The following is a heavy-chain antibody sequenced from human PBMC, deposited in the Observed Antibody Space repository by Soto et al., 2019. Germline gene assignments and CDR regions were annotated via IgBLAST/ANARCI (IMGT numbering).Heavy chain of an antibody. Sequence: GGSLRLSCAASGFTFKNYAMHWVRQAPGKGLEWVAVISYDGSKKYYAESVEGRLIISRDNSKNALYMQMNSLRDEDTAVHYCVRAPGSATVTTSYVDYWGQGSLVTVSS. CDR2: ISYDGSKK. CDR1: GFTFKNYA. D-gene: IGHD4-17*01. CDR3: VRAPGSATVTTSYVDY. J-gene: IGHJ4*01. V-gene: IGHV3-30-3*01.